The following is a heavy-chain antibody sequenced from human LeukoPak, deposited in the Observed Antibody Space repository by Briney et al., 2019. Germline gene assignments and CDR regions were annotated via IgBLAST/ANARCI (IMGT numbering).Heavy chain of an antibody. CDR1: GFTFSSYG. Sequence: GGSLRLSCAASGFTFSSYGMHWVRQAPGKGLEWVAFIRYDGSNKYYADSVKGRFTISRDNSKNTLYLQMNSLRAEDTAVYYCAKGHQYYGSGSYGIDYWGQGTLVTVSS. CDR3: AKGHQYYGSGSYGIDY. D-gene: IGHD3-10*01. J-gene: IGHJ4*02. CDR2: IRYDGSNK. V-gene: IGHV3-30*02.